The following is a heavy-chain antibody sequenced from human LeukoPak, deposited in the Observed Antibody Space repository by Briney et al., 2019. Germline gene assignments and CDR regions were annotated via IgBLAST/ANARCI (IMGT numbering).Heavy chain of an antibody. J-gene: IGHJ4*02. CDR3: ARDCGNWGDTDY. D-gene: IGHD4-23*01. V-gene: IGHV1-46*01. Sequence: AAVTVSFKASAYTFTTYHMHWVRHAPGQGGEGMVIIHPLYTPTTYAQQFQGTLTITTDTSTSAVYMELSSLRSEHTAVYYCARDCGNWGDTDYWGQGTLVTVSS. CDR2: IHPLYTPT. CDR1: AYTFTTYH.